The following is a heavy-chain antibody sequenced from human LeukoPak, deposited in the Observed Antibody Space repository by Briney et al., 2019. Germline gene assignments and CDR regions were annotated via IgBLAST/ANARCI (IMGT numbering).Heavy chain of an antibody. D-gene: IGHD3-10*01. CDR2: ISGDGGTT. Sequence: QPGGSLRLSCAASGFILSSYAMHWVRQAPGKGLEYVSAISGDGGTTYYANSVKGRFTISRDNPKNTLYFQMDSLRAEDMAVYYCARGGIKGPHDAYDIWGQGTVVTVSS. V-gene: IGHV3-64*01. CDR1: GFILSSYA. J-gene: IGHJ3*02. CDR3: ARGGIKGPHDAYDI.